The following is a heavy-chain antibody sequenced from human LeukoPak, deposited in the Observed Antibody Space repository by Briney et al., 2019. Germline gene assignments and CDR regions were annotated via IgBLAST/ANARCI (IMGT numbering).Heavy chain of an antibody. CDR1: GYSISSSNW. CDR2: IYYSGSI. D-gene: IGHD6-19*01. V-gene: IGHV4-28*05. J-gene: IGHJ4*02. CDR3: ARSRSSGWSIDY. Sequence: SETLSLTCAVSGYSISSSNWWGWIRQPPEKGLQWIGYIYYSGSIYYNPSLKSRVTMSVDTSKNQFSLKLSSVTAVDTAVYYCARSRSSGWSIDYWGQGTLVTVSS.